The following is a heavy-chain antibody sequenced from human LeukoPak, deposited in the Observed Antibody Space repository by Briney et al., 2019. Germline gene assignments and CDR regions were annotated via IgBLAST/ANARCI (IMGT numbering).Heavy chain of an antibody. CDR2: INHSGST. D-gene: IGHD6-13*01. CDR3: AVLPGAAAGSIDY. CDR1: GGSFSGYY. Sequence: SETLSLTCAVYGGSFSGYYWRWIRQPPGKGLEWIGEINHSGSTNYNPSLKSRVTISVDTPKNQFSLKLSSVTAADTAVYYCAVLPGAAAGSIDYWGQGTLVTVSS. V-gene: IGHV4-34*01. J-gene: IGHJ4*02.